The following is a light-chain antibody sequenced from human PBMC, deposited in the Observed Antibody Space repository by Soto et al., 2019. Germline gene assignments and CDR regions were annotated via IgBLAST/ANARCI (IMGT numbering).Light chain of an antibody. CDR1: SSDIGGFYY. V-gene: IGLV2-14*01. CDR2: QVS. CDR3: CSYSSSSTFYV. Sequence: QSALTKPASVSGSPGQSITISCTGTSSDIGGFYYVSWYQHHPGKDPKLMIYQVSNRPSGVSNRFSGSKSGNTASLTISGLQAEDEADYFCCSYSSSSTFYVFGAGTKVAVL. J-gene: IGLJ1*01.